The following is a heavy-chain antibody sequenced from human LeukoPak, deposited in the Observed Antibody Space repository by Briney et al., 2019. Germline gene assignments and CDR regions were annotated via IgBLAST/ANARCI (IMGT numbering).Heavy chain of an antibody. Sequence: ASVKVSCKTSGYTFSDSYMHWVRQASGQGLEWMGWINPNSGGTNYAQKFQGRVTMTRDTSISTAYMELSRLRSDDTAVYYCARGSGSYYRWFDPWGQGTLVTVSS. CDR2: INPNSGGT. D-gene: IGHD3-10*01. CDR3: ARGSGSYYRWFDP. CDR1: GYTFSDSY. J-gene: IGHJ5*02. V-gene: IGHV1-2*02.